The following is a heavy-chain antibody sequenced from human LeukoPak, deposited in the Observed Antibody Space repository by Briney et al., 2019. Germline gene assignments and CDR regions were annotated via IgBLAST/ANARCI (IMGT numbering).Heavy chain of an antibody. J-gene: IGHJ6*03. D-gene: IGHD2-2*01. V-gene: IGHV4-59*01. Sequence: SETLSLTCTVSGGSISSYYWCWIRQPPGKGLEWIGYIYYSWSSYYNPSLKSRVTISVDTSKNQFSLTLSSVTAADTAVYYCARSDIVVVPAAKYYYYYYYMDVWGKGTTVTVSS. CDR3: ARSDIVVVPAAKYYYYYYYMDV. CDR1: GGSISSYY. CDR2: IYYSWSS.